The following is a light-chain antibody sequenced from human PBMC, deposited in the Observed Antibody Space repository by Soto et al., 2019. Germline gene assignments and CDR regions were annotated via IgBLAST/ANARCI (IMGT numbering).Light chain of an antibody. V-gene: IGLV2-14*01. J-gene: IGLJ2*01. CDR3: SSYTSSSTPVV. CDR2: DVS. CDR1: SSDVGGYNY. Sequence: QSALTQPGSVSGSPGQSITISCTGTSSDVGGYNYVSWYQQHPGKAPKLMIYDVSNRPSGVSNRFSGSKSGNTASLTISGLQAEDEAAYYCSSYTSSSTPVVFGGGTKLTVL.